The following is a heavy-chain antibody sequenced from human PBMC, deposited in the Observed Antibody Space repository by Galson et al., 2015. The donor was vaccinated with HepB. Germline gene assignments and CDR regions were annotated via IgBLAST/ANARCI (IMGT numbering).Heavy chain of an antibody. D-gene: IGHD3-10*01. CDR2: VWYDGSNK. V-gene: IGHV3-33*08. Sequence: SLRLSCAASGFTFSSYGMHWVRQAPGKGLEWVAVVWYDGSNKYYADSVKGRFTISRDNSKNTLYLQMNSLRAEDTAVYYCARDPSITMVRGVIIKLAPVSDHFDYWGQGTLVTVSS. J-gene: IGHJ4*02. CDR3: ARDPSITMVRGVIIKLAPVSDHFDY. CDR1: GFTFSSYG.